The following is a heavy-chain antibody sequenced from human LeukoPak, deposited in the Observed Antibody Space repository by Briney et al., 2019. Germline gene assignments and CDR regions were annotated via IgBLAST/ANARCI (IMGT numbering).Heavy chain of an antibody. Sequence: ASVKVSCKASGGTFSSYAISWVRQAPGQGLEWMGWINPNSGDTNYAQKFQGRVTMTRDTSISTAYMDLSSLRSDDTAMYYCARMWSTTTSGWNWFDPWGQGTLVTVSS. CDR2: INPNSGDT. CDR1: GGTFSSYA. CDR3: ARMWSTTTSGWNWFDP. V-gene: IGHV1-2*02. D-gene: IGHD1-1*01. J-gene: IGHJ5*02.